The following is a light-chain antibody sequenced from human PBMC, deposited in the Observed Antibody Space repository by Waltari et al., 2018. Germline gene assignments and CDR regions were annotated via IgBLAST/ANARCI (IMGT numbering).Light chain of an antibody. CDR2: KAS. V-gene: IGKV1-5*03. CDR1: QTINDW. CDR3: HQYSSFPLI. J-gene: IGKJ3*01. Sequence: DIQMTQSPSTLSASIGDRVTIPCRASQTINDWLAWYQQKPGRAPKLLIYKASDLESGVPSRFSGSGSGTEFTLTISSLQPDDFATYYCHQYSSFPLIFGPGTRVEIK.